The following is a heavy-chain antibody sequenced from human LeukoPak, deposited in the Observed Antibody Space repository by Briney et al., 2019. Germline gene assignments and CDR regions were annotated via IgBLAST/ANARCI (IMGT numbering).Heavy chain of an antibody. V-gene: IGHV4-38-2*02. J-gene: IGHJ5*02. CDR3: ARDPAQTRLDKTRSKWQYYYDSSGYHWFDP. CDR1: GYSISSGYY. CDR2: IYHSGST. Sequence: PSETLSLTCTVSGYSISSGYYWGWIRQPPGKGLEWIGSIYHSGSTYYNPSLKSRVTISVDTSKNQFSLKLSSVTAADTAVYYCARDPAQTRLDKTRSKWQYYYDSSGYHWFDPWGQGTLVTVSS. D-gene: IGHD3-22*01.